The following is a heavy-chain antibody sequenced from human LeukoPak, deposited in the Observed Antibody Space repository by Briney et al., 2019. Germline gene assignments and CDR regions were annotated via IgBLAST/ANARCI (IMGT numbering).Heavy chain of an antibody. CDR1: GFTFSSYE. D-gene: IGHD6-19*01. Sequence: PGGSLRLSCAASGFTFSSYEVNWVRQAPGKGLVWVSRINSDARSTSYADSVKGRFTISRDNAKNTLYLQMNSLRAEDTAVYYCARGADTGYSSDSWGQGTLVTVSS. V-gene: IGHV3-74*01. CDR3: ARGADTGYSSDS. CDR2: INSDARST. J-gene: IGHJ5*02.